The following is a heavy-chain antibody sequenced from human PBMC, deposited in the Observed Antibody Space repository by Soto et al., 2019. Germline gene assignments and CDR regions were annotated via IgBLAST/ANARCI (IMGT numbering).Heavy chain of an antibody. V-gene: IGHV1-46*01. CDR1: EYTFANHF. CDR2: INPYGGSA. J-gene: IGHJ4*02. CDR3: AREGSYYFDSRIDY. Sequence: QVVLVQSGAEVKRPGDSVTVSCKAPEYTFANHFMHRVRQAPGQGLEWMGIINPYGGSATYTQKFQGRVTVTRDTSTSTLYLVLSSLTSADTAVYYCAREGSYYFDSRIDYWGQGTLVTVSS. D-gene: IGHD3-10*01.